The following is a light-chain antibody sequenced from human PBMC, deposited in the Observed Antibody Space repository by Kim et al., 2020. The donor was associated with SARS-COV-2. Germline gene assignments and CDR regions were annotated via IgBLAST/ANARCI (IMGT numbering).Light chain of an antibody. CDR1: QSINSVY. V-gene: IGKV3-20*01. Sequence: EIVLTQSPGTLSLSAGERASLSCRASQSINSVYLTWYQQKPGQAPRPPIYGTSSRATGIPDRFSGSGSGTDFTLTISRLEPEDFAVYYCQQYSSSPYTFGQGTKLEI. CDR3: QQYSSSPYT. J-gene: IGKJ2*01. CDR2: GTS.